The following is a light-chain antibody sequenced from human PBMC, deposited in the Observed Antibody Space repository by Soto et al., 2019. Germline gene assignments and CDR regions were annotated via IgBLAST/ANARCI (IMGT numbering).Light chain of an antibody. Sequence: QSALTQPASVSGSPGQSITISCSGTSNDVGGYNYVSWYQQHPGKAPKLMIYEVSNRPSGVSNRFSGSKSGNTASLTISGLQAEDEADYYCSSYTTRSTRVLGGGTKLPVL. CDR1: SNDVGGYNY. CDR3: SSYTTRSTRV. V-gene: IGLV2-14*01. CDR2: EVS. J-gene: IGLJ2*01.